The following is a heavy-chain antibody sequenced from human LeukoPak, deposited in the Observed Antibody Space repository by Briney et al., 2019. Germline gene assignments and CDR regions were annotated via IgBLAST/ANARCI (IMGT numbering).Heavy chain of an antibody. D-gene: IGHD1-26*01. V-gene: IGHV3-48*01. J-gene: IGHJ4*02. CDR1: GFTFSRNS. CDR3: ARDDVGYFDY. Sequence: GGSLRLSCAASGFTFSRNSMNRVRQAPGEGLEWVSYISSSSSIYYADSVKGRFTISRDNAKNALYLQMNSLRAEDTAVYYCARDDVGYFDYWGQGSLVTVSP. CDR2: ISSSSSI.